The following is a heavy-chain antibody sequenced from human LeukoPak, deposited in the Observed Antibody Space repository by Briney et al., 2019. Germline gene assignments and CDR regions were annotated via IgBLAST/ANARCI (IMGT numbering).Heavy chain of an antibody. D-gene: IGHD6-6*01. J-gene: IGHJ5*02. CDR1: GGTFSSYA. V-gene: IGHV1-69*04. CDR2: IIPILGIA. Sequence: SVKVSCKASGGTFSSYAISWVRQAPGQGLEWMGRIIPILGIANYAQKFQGRVTNTADKSTSTAYMELSSLRSEDTAVYYCAGDLYSSSEFDPWGQGTLVTVSS. CDR3: AGDLYSSSEFDP.